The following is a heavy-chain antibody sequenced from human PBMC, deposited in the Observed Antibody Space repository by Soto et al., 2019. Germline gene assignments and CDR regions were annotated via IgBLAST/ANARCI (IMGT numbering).Heavy chain of an antibody. CDR3: TTDDPINRN. J-gene: IGHJ4*02. CDR2: IKSKTDGGTT. Sequence: GGSLRLSCAASGFTFSNAWMSWVRQAPGKGLEWVGRIKSKTDGGTTDYAAPVKGRFTISRDDSKNMVFLQMNSLKIEDTAVYYCTTDDPINRNWGQGTLVTVSS. CDR1: GFTFSNAW. V-gene: IGHV3-15*01.